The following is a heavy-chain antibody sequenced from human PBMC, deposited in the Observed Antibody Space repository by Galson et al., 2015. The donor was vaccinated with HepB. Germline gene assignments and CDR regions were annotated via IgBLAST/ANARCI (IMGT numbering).Heavy chain of an antibody. D-gene: IGHD3-16*01. Sequence: CAISGDSVSNDSAAWHWVRQSPSGGLEWLGRTFYRARWFPNYAVSLESRLAILPDPSKNHFTLQLKSVTPEDTAVYYCARVAWGRLDPWGQGTLVIVSS. V-gene: IGHV6-1*01. J-gene: IGHJ5*02. CDR3: ARVAWGRLDP. CDR2: TFYRARWFP. CDR1: GDSVSNDSAA.